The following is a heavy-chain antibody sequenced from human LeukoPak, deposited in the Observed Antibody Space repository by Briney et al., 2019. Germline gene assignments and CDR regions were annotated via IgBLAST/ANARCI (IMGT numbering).Heavy chain of an antibody. V-gene: IGHV3-7*01. CDR2: IKQDGSEK. CDR1: GFTFSNFA. D-gene: IGHD2-21*02. CDR3: ARVAGGDDFDY. J-gene: IGHJ4*02. Sequence: GGSLRLSCAASGFTFSNFAMSWVRQAPGKGLEWVANIKQDGSEKYYVDSVKGRFTISSDNAKNSLYLQMNSLRAEDTAVYYCARVAGGDDFDYWGQGTLVTVSS.